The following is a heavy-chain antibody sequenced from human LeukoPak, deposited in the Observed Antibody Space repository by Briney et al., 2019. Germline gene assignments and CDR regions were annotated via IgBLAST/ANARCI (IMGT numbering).Heavy chain of an antibody. J-gene: IGHJ6*02. V-gene: IGHV4-30-2*01. CDR2: IYHTGST. CDR1: GDSVSSAGYS. CDR3: ARGGAYYYYHYGMDV. Sequence: SETLSLTCAVSGDSVSSAGYSWSWIRQPPGKGLEWIGYIYHTGSTYYNPSLKSRVTMSLNRSKNQFSLKPNSVTAADTAVYYCARGGAYYYYHYGMDVWGQGTMVTVSS. D-gene: IGHD3-16*01.